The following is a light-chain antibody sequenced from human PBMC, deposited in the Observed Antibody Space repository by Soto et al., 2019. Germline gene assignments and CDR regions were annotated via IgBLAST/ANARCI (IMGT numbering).Light chain of an antibody. V-gene: IGKV3-11*01. CDR1: QSVSSY. Sequence: IVMAQSPATLSVSPGERATLSCRASQSVSSYLGWYQHKPGQAPRLLIYDASNRASGTPARFSGSGSETDFTLTISSLEPEDFAVYYCQHRMNWPLTFGQGTRLEIK. CDR3: QHRMNWPLT. CDR2: DAS. J-gene: IGKJ5*01.